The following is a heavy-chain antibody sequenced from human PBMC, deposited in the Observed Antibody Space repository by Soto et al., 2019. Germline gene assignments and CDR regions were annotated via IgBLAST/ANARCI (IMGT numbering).Heavy chain of an antibody. V-gene: IGHV4-59*08. Sequence: LSETLSLTCPFSGCSLSSYDGIWIRPPPGKGLEWIGYIYHSGSTYYNPSLKSRVTISVDTSKNQVSLKLSSVTAADTAVYYCARFVLVTGTPGIDCGGQGNVFTFS. CDR1: GCSLSSYD. CDR3: ARFVLVTGTPGIDC. CDR2: IYHSGST. J-gene: IGHJ4*02. D-gene: IGHD1-20*01.